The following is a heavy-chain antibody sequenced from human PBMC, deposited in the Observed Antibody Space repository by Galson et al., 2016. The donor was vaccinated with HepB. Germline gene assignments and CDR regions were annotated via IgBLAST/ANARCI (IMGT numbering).Heavy chain of an antibody. V-gene: IGHV4-38-2*01. J-gene: IGHJ4*02. CDR3: SARTPPIKVRGAPTLVRGVIISDF. CDR1: GYSISSNYY. CDR2: ISRTGST. Sequence: SETLSLTCAVSGYSISSNYYWGWIRQYPGKGLEWIGSISRTGSTYYNPSLKSRVTISVDTSKNQFSLRLNSVTAADTAVFYCSARTPPIKVRGAPTLVRGVIISDFWGQGTLVTVSS. D-gene: IGHD3-10*01.